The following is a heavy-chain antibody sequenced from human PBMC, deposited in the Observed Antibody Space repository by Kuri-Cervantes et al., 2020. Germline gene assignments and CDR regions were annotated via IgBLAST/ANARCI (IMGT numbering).Heavy chain of an antibody. CDR2: ISSSSSYI. Sequence: GESLKISCAASGFTFSSYSMNWVRQAPGKGLEWVSSISSSSSYIYYADSLKGRFTISRDNAKNSLYLQMNSLRAEDTAVYYCARGPTASCSSTSCRKYWGAFDIWGQGTMVTVSS. J-gene: IGHJ3*02. V-gene: IGHV3-21*03. CDR1: GFTFSSYS. CDR3: ARGPTASCSSTSCRKYWGAFDI. D-gene: IGHD2-2*01.